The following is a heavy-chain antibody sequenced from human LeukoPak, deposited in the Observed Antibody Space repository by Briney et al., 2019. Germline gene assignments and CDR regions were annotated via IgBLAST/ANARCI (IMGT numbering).Heavy chain of an antibody. V-gene: IGHV1-69*13. J-gene: IGHJ4*02. CDR1: GGTFSSYA. CDR2: IIPIFGTA. Sequence: AASVKVPCKASGGTFSSYAISWVRQAPGQGLEWMGGIIPIFGTANYAQKFQGRVTVTADESTSTAYMELSSLRSEDTAVYYCARDILPHDYGDYVEAVTLDYWGQGTLVTVSS. D-gene: IGHD4-17*01. CDR3: ARDILPHDYGDYVEAVTLDY.